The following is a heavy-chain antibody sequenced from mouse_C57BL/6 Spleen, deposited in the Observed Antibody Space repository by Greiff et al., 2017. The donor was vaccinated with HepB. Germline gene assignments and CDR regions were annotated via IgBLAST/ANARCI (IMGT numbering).Heavy chain of an antibody. CDR1: GFTFSSYA. CDR3: ARGGYDLYFDY. J-gene: IGHJ2*01. V-gene: IGHV5-4*01. Sequence: EVQLQESGGGLVKPGGSLKLSCAASGFTFSSYAMSWVRQTPEKRLEWVATISDGGSYTYYPDNVKGRFTISRDNAKNNLYLQMSHLKSEDTAMYYCARGGYDLYFDYWGQGTTLTVSS. CDR2: ISDGGSYT. D-gene: IGHD2-10*02.